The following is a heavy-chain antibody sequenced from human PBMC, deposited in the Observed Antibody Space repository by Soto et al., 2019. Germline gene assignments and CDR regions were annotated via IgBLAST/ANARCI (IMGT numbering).Heavy chain of an antibody. Sequence: TLSLTCAVYGGSFSGYYWSWIRQSPGKGLEWIGEVNPTGSTKYNPSLKSRVTISVDTSKNQFSLNLNSVTAADTALYYCARSREQWLVDAFDIWGQGTMVTVSS. J-gene: IGHJ3*02. CDR2: VNPTGST. CDR3: ARSREQWLVDAFDI. D-gene: IGHD6-19*01. V-gene: IGHV4-34*01. CDR1: GGSFSGYY.